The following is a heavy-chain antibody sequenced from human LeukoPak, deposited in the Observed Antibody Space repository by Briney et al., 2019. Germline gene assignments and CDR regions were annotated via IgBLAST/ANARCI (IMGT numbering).Heavy chain of an antibody. CDR3: AGGDTAYYSDAFDV. D-gene: IGHD1-26*01. CDR1: GGSISSGSYS. J-gene: IGHJ3*01. CDR2: MFQSGNT. Sequence: SETLSLTCTVSGGSISSGSYSWTWIRQAPGKGLEWIGYMFQSGNTQYNPSLKGRVIISVDRSRDQFSLKLRSMTAADTGVYFCAGGDTAYYSDAFDVWGQGTMVTVSS. V-gene: IGHV4-30-2*01.